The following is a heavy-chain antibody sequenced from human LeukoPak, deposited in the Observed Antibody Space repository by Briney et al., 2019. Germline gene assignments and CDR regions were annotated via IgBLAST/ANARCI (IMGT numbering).Heavy chain of an antibody. CDR1: GYTFTGYF. D-gene: IGHD3-3*01. CDR3: ARAAYYDFWSGYYFMIDPVFHFDY. CDR2: INPNTGGT. V-gene: IGHV1-2*02. J-gene: IGHJ4*02. Sequence: ASVKVSCKASGYTFTGYFVHWVRQAPGQGLQWMGWINPNTGGTNYAQKFQGRVTMTRDTSISTAYMELSRLRSDDTAVYYCARAAYYDFWSGYYFMIDPVFHFDYWGQGTLVTVSS.